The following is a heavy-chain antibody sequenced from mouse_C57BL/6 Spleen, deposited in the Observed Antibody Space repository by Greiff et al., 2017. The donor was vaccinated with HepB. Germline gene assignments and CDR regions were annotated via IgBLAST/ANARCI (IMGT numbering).Heavy chain of an antibody. V-gene: IGHV1-69*01. CDR2: IDPSDSYT. CDR3: ARDYYYGSRYYFDY. Sequence: QVQLQQSGAELVMPGASVKLSCKASGYTFTSYWMHWVKQRPGQGLEWIGEIDPSDSYTNYNQKFKGKSTLTVDKSSSTAYMQLSSLTSEDSAVYYCARDYYYGSRYYFDYWGQGTTLTVSS. CDR1: GYTFTSYW. J-gene: IGHJ2*01. D-gene: IGHD1-1*01.